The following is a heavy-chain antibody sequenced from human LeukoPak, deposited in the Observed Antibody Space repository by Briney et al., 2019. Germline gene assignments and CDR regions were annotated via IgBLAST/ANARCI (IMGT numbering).Heavy chain of an antibody. CDR3: ARYCSGCYRGLDY. J-gene: IGHJ4*02. V-gene: IGHV3-30*02. CDR1: GFTFSSYG. D-gene: IGHD2-15*01. CDR2: IWYDGSNK. Sequence: GGSLRLSCAASGFTFSSYGMHWVRQAPGKGLEWVAVIWYDGSNKYYADSVKGRFTISRDNSKNTLYLQMNSLRAEDTAVYYCARYCSGCYRGLDYWGQGTLATVSS.